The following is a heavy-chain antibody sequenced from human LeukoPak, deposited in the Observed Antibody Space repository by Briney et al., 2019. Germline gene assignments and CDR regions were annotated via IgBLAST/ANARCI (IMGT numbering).Heavy chain of an antibody. CDR1: GGSISSGSYY. V-gene: IGHV4-39*07. J-gene: IGHJ1*01. CDR3: ARGRIGYFQH. D-gene: IGHD1-14*01. Sequence: SQTLSLTCTVSGGSISSGSYYWRWIRQPPGKGLEWIGEINHSGSTNYNPSLKSRVTISVDTSKNQFSLKLSSVTAADTAVYYCARGRIGYFQHWGQGTLVTVSS. CDR2: INHSGST.